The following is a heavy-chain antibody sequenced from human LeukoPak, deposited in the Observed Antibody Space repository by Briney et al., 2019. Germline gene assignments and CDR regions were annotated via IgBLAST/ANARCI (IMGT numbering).Heavy chain of an antibody. D-gene: IGHD6-13*01. CDR3: ARDFAAAAIDY. CDR1: GGSLSSYS. Sequence: PSETLSLTCTVSGGSLSSYSWSWVRQPAGKGLDLIGRIYTSGSTNYNPSLNSRVTMSVDTSKNQFSLKLRSVTAADTAVYYCARDFAAAAIDYWGQGTLVIVSS. CDR2: IYTSGST. J-gene: IGHJ4*02. V-gene: IGHV4-4*07.